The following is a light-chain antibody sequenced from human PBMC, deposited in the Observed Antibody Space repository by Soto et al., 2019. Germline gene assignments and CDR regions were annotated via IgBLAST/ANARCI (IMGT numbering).Light chain of an antibody. CDR2: GAS. V-gene: IGKV3-15*01. CDR3: QQQKYWPPWT. J-gene: IGKJ1*01. CDR1: QSVSSN. Sequence: EILMTQSPGTLSLSPGERATLSCRGSQSVSSNLAWYQQKPGEAPRLLLYGASARATGIPASFRGSGSGSEFTLTISILRFADEASEYCQQQKYWPPWTFGQGTKVDIK.